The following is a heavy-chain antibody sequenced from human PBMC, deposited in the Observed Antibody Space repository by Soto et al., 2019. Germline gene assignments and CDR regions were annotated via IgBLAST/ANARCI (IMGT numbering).Heavy chain of an antibody. D-gene: IGHD2-2*01. Sequence: PGESLKISCNGSGYSFTSYWISWVRQMPGKGLEWMGRIDPSDSYTNYSPSFQGHVTISADKSISTAYLQWSSLKASDTAMYYCASDRFVVVPAAMGDYYYGMDVWGQGTTVTVSS. CDR2: IDPSDSYT. J-gene: IGHJ6*02. CDR1: GYSFTSYW. V-gene: IGHV5-10-1*01. CDR3: ASDRFVVVPAAMGDYYYGMDV.